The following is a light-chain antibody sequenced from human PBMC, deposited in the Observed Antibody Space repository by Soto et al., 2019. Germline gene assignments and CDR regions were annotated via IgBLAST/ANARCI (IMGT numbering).Light chain of an antibody. J-gene: IGLJ3*02. V-gene: IGLV2-8*01. CDR1: RGDVGGYNY. CDR3: SSYAASNNFYFV. Sequence: QSALTQPPSASGSPGQSVTISGPGTRGDVGGYNYVSWYQQYPGRAPKLMIYEVTKRPSGVPDRFSGSKSGNTASLTVSGLQAEDEADYYCSSYAASNNFYFVFGGGTKLTVL. CDR2: EVT.